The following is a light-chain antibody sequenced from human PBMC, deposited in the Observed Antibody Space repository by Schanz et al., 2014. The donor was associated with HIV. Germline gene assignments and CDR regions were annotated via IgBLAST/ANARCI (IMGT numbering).Light chain of an antibody. Sequence: QSALTQPASVSGSPGQSISLSCTGTSGDVGSYNYVSWYQQHPGKAPKLMIYDVSNRPSGGSSRFSGSKSGNTASLTISGLQAEDEADYYCCSYTTTSTYVFGAGTKLTVL. J-gene: IGLJ1*01. V-gene: IGLV2-14*03. CDR1: SGDVGSYNY. CDR2: DVS. CDR3: CSYTTTSTYV.